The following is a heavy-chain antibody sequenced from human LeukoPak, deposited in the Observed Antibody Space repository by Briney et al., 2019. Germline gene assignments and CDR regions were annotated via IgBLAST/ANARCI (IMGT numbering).Heavy chain of an antibody. J-gene: IGHJ4*02. CDR1: GFTVSSNY. CDR3: ARDLGAATGGDY. CDR2: IYSGGST. Sequence: GGSLRLSCAASGFTVSSNYMSWVRQAPGKGLEWVSIIYSGGSTYYADSVKGRFTISRDNSKNTLYLQMNSLRAEDTAVYYCARDLGAATGGDYWGQGTLVTVSS. D-gene: IGHD3-16*01. V-gene: IGHV3-66*01.